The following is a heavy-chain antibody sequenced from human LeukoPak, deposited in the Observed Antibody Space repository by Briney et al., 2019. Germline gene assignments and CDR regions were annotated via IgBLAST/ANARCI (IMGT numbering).Heavy chain of an antibody. CDR2: LSGSGGST. J-gene: IGHJ6*02. V-gene: IGHV3-23*01. CDR1: GFTFSTYA. CDR3: AKDRSYGMDV. Sequence: GGSLRLSCAASGFTFSTYALSWVRQAPGKGLEWVSALSGSGGSTYYADSVKGRFTISRDNSKNTLYLQMNSLRADDTAVYYCAKDRSYGMDVWGQGTTVTVS.